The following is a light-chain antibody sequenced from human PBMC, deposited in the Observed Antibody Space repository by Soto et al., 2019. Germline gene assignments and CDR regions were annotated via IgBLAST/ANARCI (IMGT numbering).Light chain of an antibody. CDR2: EGS. CDR1: SSSFGTFRL. Sequence: QSALTQPASVSWSPGQSITISCTGSSSSFGTFRLVSWYQHHPGKVPKLIIYEGSKRPSGVSDRFSGSEPGNTASLTISGLQAEDEADYYCCSSAPGRTFVFGTGTKVTVL. V-gene: IGLV2-23*01. CDR3: CSSAPGRTFV. J-gene: IGLJ1*01.